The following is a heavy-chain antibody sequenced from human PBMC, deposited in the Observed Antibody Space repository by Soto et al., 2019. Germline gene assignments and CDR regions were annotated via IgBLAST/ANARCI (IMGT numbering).Heavy chain of an antibody. J-gene: IGHJ4*02. CDR3: AKVSRKGSAIAFDY. CDR2: VNPNNGDT. CDR1: GYTFSNYD. Sequence: QVQLVQSGAELKKPGASVKVSCKASGYTFSNYDMNWVRQATGQGPEWIGWVNPNNGDTGYAQKFQGRVTLTTDISTTTAYMERTSLRSEDTAIYYCAKVSRKGSAIAFDYWGQGTLITVSS. D-gene: IGHD3-10*01. V-gene: IGHV1-8*01.